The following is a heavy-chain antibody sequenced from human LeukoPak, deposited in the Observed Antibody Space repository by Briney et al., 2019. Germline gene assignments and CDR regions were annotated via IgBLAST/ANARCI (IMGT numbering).Heavy chain of an antibody. V-gene: IGHV3-66*03. CDR1: GFIVSDHY. J-gene: IGHJ4*02. CDR2: MYSSGNI. CDR3: ARDIDYYGSGSYLDY. D-gene: IGHD3-10*01. Sequence: GGSLRLSCAASGFIVSDHYMGWVRQAPGKGLDWVSVMYSSGNIHYADSVKGRFTISRDNSKNTLYLQMNSLRAEDTAVYYCARDIDYYGSGSYLDYWGQGTLVTVSS.